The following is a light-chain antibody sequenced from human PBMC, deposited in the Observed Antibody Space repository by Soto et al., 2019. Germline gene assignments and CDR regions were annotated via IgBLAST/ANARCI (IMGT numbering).Light chain of an antibody. CDR1: QSVRSRY. CDR3: QQYGSSPIT. V-gene: IGKV3-20*01. CDR2: GTS. Sequence: SVLTQSPGTLSLNPGEKATLSCRASQSVRSRYLAWYQQKPGQAPRLLIYGTSSGATGIPDRFSGSGSGTDFTLTISRLEPEDFAVYYCQQYGSSPITFGQGTRLEIK. J-gene: IGKJ5*01.